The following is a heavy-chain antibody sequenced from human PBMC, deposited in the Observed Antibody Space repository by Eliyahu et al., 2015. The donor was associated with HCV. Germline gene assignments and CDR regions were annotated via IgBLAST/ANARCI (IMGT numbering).Heavy chain of an antibody. V-gene: IGHV3-33*01. J-gene: IGHJ4*02. D-gene: IGHD3-10*01. CDR2: IRYNERDK. CDR3: ARESESGTSAGRIDH. CDR1: GFPFNTYG. Sequence: QMQLVESGGRVVQPGTXLTLSCAASGFPFNTYGLHWVRQAPGKGLEWLAFIRYNERDKYYAESVKGRFTISRDNSENTLFLQVNSLTAEDTGVYYCARESESGTSAGRIDHWGQGTLVTVSS.